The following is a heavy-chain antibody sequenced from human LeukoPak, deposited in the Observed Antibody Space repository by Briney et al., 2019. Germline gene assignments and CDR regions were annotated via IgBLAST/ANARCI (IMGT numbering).Heavy chain of an antibody. D-gene: IGHD3-10*01. CDR3: ARERITMVRGVTTYTYYYYYYMDV. J-gene: IGHJ6*03. Sequence: SETLSLTCTVSGGSISSGSYYWSWIRQPAGKGLEWIGRIYTSGSTNYNPSLKSRVTISVDTSKNQFSLKLSSVTAADTAVYYCARERITMVRGVTTYTYYYYYYMDVWGKGTTVTISS. CDR1: GGSISSGSYY. V-gene: IGHV4-61*02. CDR2: IYTSGST.